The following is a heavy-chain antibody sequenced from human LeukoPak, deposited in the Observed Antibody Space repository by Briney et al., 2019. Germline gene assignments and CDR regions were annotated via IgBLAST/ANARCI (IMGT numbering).Heavy chain of an antibody. CDR2: IGPDGGTT. J-gene: IGHJ4*02. D-gene: IGHD6-13*01. V-gene: IGHV3-64*01. CDR3: ARGAQLTDY. CDR1: GFTFSTYG. Sequence: GGSLRLSCAASGFTFSTYGMHWVRQAPGKGLEYVSGIGPDGGTTYYAKSVKGRFTISRDNSRNMVYLQMGSLRADDMAVYYCARGAQLTDYWGQGTLVTVSS.